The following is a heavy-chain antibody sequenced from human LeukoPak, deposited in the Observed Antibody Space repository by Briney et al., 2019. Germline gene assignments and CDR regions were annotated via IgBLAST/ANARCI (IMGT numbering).Heavy chain of an antibody. V-gene: IGHV3-23*01. J-gene: IGHJ4*02. CDR2: ISGSGGST. D-gene: IGHD6-19*01. CDR3: ANDQQWLDLYYFDY. CDR1: GFTFSSYA. Sequence: GGSLRLSCAASGFTFSSYAMSWVRQAPGKGLEWVSAISGSGGSTYYADSVKGRFTISRDNSKNTLYLQMNTLRAEDTAVYYCANDQQWLDLYYFDYWGQGTLVTVSS.